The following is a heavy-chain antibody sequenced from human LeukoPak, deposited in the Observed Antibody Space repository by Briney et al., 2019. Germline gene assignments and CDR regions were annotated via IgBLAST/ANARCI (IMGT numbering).Heavy chain of an antibody. J-gene: IGHJ5*02. CDR1: GFTFSSYS. V-gene: IGHV3-21*01. CDR3: AREGLYYGSESYNYPFDP. D-gene: IGHD3-10*01. Sequence: PGGSLRLSCAASGFTFSSYSMNWVRQAPGKGLEWVSSISSSSSYIYYADSVTGRFTISRDNAKNSLYLQMNSLRAEDTAVYYCAREGLYYGSESYNYPFDPWGQGTLVTVSS. CDR2: ISSSSSYI.